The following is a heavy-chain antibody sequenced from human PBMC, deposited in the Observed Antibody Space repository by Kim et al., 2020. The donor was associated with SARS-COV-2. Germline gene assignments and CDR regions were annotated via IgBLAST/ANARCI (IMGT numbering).Heavy chain of an antibody. V-gene: IGHV4-39*01. CDR3: ARYSSGWYWNDY. D-gene: IGHD6-19*01. J-gene: IGHJ4*02. Sequence: YYNPPLTSRVTISVDTSKDQFSLKLTSVTAADTAVYYCARYSSGWYWNDYWGQGTLVTVSS.